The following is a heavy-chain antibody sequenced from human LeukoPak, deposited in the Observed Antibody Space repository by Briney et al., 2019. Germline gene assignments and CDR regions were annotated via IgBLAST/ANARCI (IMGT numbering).Heavy chain of an antibody. Sequence: PGGSLRLSCAASGSTFSNYAMNWVRQAPGKGLEWVSYISSSSNSIHYADSVRGRFAVSRDNAKNSLYLQMNSLRAEDTAVYYCARSAGQWLVPEDYWGQGTLVTVSS. V-gene: IGHV3-48*04. D-gene: IGHD6-19*01. J-gene: IGHJ4*02. CDR1: GSTFSNYA. CDR2: ISSSSNSI. CDR3: ARSAGQWLVPEDY.